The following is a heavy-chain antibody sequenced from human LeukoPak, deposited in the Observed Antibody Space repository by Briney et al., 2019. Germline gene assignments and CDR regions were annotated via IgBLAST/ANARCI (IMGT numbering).Heavy chain of an antibody. CDR1: GGSFSRYY. CDR2: INHSGST. CDR3: ARGLDDY. Sequence: PSETLSLTCAVYGGSFSRYYWSWIRQPPGKGLEWIGEINHSGSTNYNPSLKSRVTISVDTSKNQFSLKLSSVTAADTAVYYCARGLDDYWGQGTLVTVSS. V-gene: IGHV4-34*01. J-gene: IGHJ4*02.